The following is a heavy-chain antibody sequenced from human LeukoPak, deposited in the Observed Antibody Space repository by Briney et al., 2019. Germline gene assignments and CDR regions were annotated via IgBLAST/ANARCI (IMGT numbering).Heavy chain of an antibody. D-gene: IGHD4-17*01. CDR1: GGSISSSNW. CDR3: ARDLGDGDVDY. Sequence: SGTLSLTCAVSGGSISSSNWWSWVRQSPGKGPEWIGEIFHSGNTNYNPSLKSRVTISVDKSKNQFSLKLSSVTAADTAVYYCARDLGDGDVDYWGQGTLVTVSS. J-gene: IGHJ4*02. V-gene: IGHV4-4*02. CDR2: IFHSGNT.